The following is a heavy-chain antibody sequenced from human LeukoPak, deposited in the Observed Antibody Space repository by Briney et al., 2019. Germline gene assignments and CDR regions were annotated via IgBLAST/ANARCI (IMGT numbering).Heavy chain of an antibody. CDR2: ISGSGDNT. J-gene: IGHJ4*02. CDR3: AKGNGGYYYDF. D-gene: IGHD3-22*01. V-gene: IGHV3-23*01. Sequence: GGSLRLSCAASGFTFSSYAMNWVRQGPGKGLEWVSTISGSGDNTYYADSVKGRFTISRDSSKNTLYLQMNSLRAEDTAIYSCAKGNGGYYYDFWGQGTLVTVSS. CDR1: GFTFSSYA.